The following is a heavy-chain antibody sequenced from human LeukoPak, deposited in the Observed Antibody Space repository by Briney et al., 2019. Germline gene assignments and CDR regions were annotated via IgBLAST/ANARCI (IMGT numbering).Heavy chain of an antibody. J-gene: IGHJ3*02. Sequence: SETLSLTCTVSGGSISSYYWSWIRQPPGKGLEWIGYIYYSWSTNYNPSLKSRVTISVDTSKNQFSLKLSSVTAADTAVYYCARGQDSSSWYKRTDAFDIWGQGTMVTVSS. D-gene: IGHD6-13*01. CDR3: ARGQDSSSWYKRTDAFDI. CDR2: IYYSWST. CDR1: GGSISSYY. V-gene: IGHV4-59*01.